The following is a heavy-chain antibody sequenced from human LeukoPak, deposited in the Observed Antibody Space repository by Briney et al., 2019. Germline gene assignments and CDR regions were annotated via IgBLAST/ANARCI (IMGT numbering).Heavy chain of an antibody. J-gene: IGHJ4*02. D-gene: IGHD2-2*03. Sequence: SETLSLTCTVSGGSISSYYWSWIRQPPGKGLEWIGYIYYSGSTNYNPSLKSRVTISVDTSKNQFSLKLSSVTAEDTAVYYCAKDLNWILFDDWGQGTLVTVSS. CDR2: IYYSGST. CDR3: AKDLNWILFDD. CDR1: GGSISSYY. V-gene: IGHV4-59*12.